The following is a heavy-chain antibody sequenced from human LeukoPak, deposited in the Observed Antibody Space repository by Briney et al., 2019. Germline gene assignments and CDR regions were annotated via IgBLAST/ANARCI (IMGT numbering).Heavy chain of an antibody. D-gene: IGHD3-22*01. V-gene: IGHV4-30-2*01. CDR3: ARALTYYYDSSGYYKSYDAFDI. J-gene: IGHJ3*02. Sequence: SETLSLTCTVSGVSVSSSSYSWSWIRQPPGKGLEWIGYIYHSGSTYYNPSLKSRVTISVDRSKNQFSLKLSSVTAADTAVYYCARALTYYYDSSGYYKSYDAFDIWGQGTMVTVSS. CDR1: GVSVSSSSYS. CDR2: IYHSGST.